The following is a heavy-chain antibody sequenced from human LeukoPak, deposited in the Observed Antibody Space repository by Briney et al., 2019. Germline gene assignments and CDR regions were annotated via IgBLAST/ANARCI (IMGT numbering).Heavy chain of an antibody. V-gene: IGHV3-33*01. Sequence: GRSLRLSCAASGFTFSSYGMHWVRQAPGKGLEWVAVIWYDGSNKYYADSVKGRFTISRDNSKNTLYLQMNSLRAEDTAVYYCAREAARRGYYYYYMDVWGKGTTVTVSS. CDR2: IWYDGSNK. J-gene: IGHJ6*03. D-gene: IGHD6-6*01. CDR1: GFTFSSYG. CDR3: AREAARRGYYYYYMDV.